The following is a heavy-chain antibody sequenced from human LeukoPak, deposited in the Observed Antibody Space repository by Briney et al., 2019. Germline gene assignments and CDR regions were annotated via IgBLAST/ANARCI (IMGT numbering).Heavy chain of an antibody. J-gene: IGHJ4*02. Sequence: ASVKVSCMTSGFIFSTYGISWVRQAPGQGLELMGWISGNNGQTKYEQKFQGRVTMTTDASTATAYMEIGSLRSDDTAVYYCARAIAVAGTPNFDYWGQGTLVTVSS. D-gene: IGHD6-19*01. CDR1: GFIFSTYG. V-gene: IGHV1-18*01. CDR3: ARAIAVAGTPNFDY. CDR2: ISGNNGQT.